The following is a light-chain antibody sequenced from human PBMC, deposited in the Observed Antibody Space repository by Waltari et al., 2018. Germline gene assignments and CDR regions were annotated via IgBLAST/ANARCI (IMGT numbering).Light chain of an antibody. CDR3: GSYTSSGTLL. J-gene: IGLJ3*02. CDR1: SSDIGGYDY. V-gene: IGLV2-14*01. CDR2: DVT. Sequence: QSALTQPASVSGSPGQSITISCTGTSSDIGGYDYVAWYQQHPGKVPKLVFYDVTKRPSGVSDRFSGSKAGNTASLTISGLQADDEADYYCGSYTSSGTLLFGGGTTLTVL.